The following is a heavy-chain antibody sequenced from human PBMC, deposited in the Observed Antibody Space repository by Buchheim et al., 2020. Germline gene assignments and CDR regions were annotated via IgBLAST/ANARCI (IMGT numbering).Heavy chain of an antibody. Sequence: QVQLVKSGAEVKKPGASGKVSCKASGYTFTSYYMHWVRQAPGQGLEWMGIINPSGGSTSYAQKFQGRVTMTRDTSTSTVYMELSSLRSEDTAVYYCATDTAMVTDYYGMDVWGQGTT. V-gene: IGHV1-46*01. CDR2: INPSGGST. D-gene: IGHD5-18*01. CDR1: GYTFTSYY. J-gene: IGHJ6*02. CDR3: ATDTAMVTDYYGMDV.